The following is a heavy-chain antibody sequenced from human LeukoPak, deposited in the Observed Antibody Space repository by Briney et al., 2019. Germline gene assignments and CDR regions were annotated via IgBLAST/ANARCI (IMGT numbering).Heavy chain of an antibody. J-gene: IGHJ4*02. D-gene: IGHD3-22*01. CDR1: GFTFSSYS. Sequence: GGSLRLSCAASGFTFSSYSMNWVRQAPGKGLEWVSSISSSSYIYYADSVKGRFTISRDNAKNSLYLQMNSLRAEDTAVYYCARDNDSSGYYRRGIFDYWGQGTLVTVSS. CDR3: ARDNDSSGYYRRGIFDY. CDR2: ISSSSYI. V-gene: IGHV3-21*01.